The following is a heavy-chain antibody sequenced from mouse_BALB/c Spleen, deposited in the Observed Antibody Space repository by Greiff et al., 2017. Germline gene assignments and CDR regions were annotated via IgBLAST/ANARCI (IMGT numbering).Heavy chain of an antibody. D-gene: IGHD2-14*01. Sequence: VQLKQSGPELVKPGASVKMSCKASGYTFTSYVMHWVKQKPGQGLEWIGYINPYNDGTKYNEKFKGKATLTSDKSSSTAYMELSSLTSEDSAVYYCARLVRRGGYWYFDVWGAGTTVTVSS. CDR1: GYTFTSYV. CDR2: INPYNDGT. V-gene: IGHV1-14*01. CDR3: ARLVRRGGYWYFDV. J-gene: IGHJ1*01.